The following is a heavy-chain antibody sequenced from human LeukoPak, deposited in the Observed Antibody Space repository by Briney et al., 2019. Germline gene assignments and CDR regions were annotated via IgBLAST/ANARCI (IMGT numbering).Heavy chain of an antibody. CDR2: IRSDGSNT. Sequence: GGSLRLSCATSGFSFSDFDMQWVRQAPGQGLEWVAFIRSDGSNTYYGDSVRGRFTISRDNSKKILHLQMNSLRPGDTALYYCAIIPLGGRFDYWGQGTLVIVSS. V-gene: IGHV3-30*02. D-gene: IGHD3-10*01. CDR3: AIIPLGGRFDY. J-gene: IGHJ4*02. CDR1: GFSFSDFD.